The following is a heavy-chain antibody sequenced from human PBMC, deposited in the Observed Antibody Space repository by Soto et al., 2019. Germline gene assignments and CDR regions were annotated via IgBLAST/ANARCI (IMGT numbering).Heavy chain of an antibody. V-gene: IGHV1-69*13. CDR1: GGTFSSYA. CDR3: ARAGYSSSTSCGFMNAFDI. Sequence: SVKVSCKASGGTFSSYAISWVRQAPGQGLEWMGVSIPIFGTANYAQKFQGSVTITADDATSTAYLELRSLRSEDTAVYYCARAGYSSSTSCGFMNAFDIWGQGTMVTVSS. D-gene: IGHD2-2*01. CDR2: SIPIFGTA. J-gene: IGHJ3*02.